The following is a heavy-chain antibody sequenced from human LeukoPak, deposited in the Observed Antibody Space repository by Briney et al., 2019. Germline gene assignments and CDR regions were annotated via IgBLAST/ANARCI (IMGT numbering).Heavy chain of an antibody. Sequence: ASVKVSCKASGYTFTGYHMHWVRQAPGQGLEWMGIINPSGGSTSYAQKFQGRVTMTRDMSTSTVYMELSSLRSEDTAVYYCARGYIVVVVAATGGFDPWGQGTLVTVPS. D-gene: IGHD2-15*01. J-gene: IGHJ5*02. CDR3: ARGYIVVVVAATGGFDP. V-gene: IGHV1-46*01. CDR1: GYTFTGYH. CDR2: INPSGGST.